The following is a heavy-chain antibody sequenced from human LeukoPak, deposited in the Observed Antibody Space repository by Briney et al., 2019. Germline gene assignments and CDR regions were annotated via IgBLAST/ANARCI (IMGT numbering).Heavy chain of an antibody. J-gene: IGHJ4*02. D-gene: IGHD6-13*01. CDR3: ARDGYSSSWYLDY. CDR1: GYTFTDYG. V-gene: IGHV1-18*01. Sequence: ASVKVSCTASGYTFTDYGFSWVRQAPGQGLEWMGWISAYNGNKNYAQKLQGRVTMTTDTSTSPGYMELRSLRSDDTAVYYCARDGYSSSWYLDYWGQGTLVTVSS. CDR2: ISAYNGNK.